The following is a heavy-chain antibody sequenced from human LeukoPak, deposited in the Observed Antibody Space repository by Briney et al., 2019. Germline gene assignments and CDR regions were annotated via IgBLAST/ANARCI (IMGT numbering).Heavy chain of an antibody. D-gene: IGHD3-16*01. CDR3: ARRFNYGSHFDY. Sequence: PGGPLRLSCAASGFTVNTYYMNWVRQAPGKGLEWVSVIYSGGNTYYADSVKGRFTISRDNSKNTVYLQMNSLRGEDTAVYYCARRFNYGSHFDYWGQGTLVTVSS. CDR2: IYSGGNT. CDR1: GFTVNTYY. J-gene: IGHJ4*02. V-gene: IGHV3-53*01.